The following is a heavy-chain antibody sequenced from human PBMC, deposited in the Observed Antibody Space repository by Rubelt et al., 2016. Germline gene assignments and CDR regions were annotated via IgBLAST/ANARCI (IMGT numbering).Heavy chain of an antibody. J-gene: IGHJ4*02. Sequence: APGKGLEWISYIGSGGSTKYYADSVKGRFTISRDNAKNSLYLQMNSLRAEDTAVYYCARDVDRVGSSPFDLWGQGTLVTVSS. CDR2: IGSGGSTK. CDR3: ARDVDRVGSSPFDL. V-gene: IGHV3-11*01. D-gene: IGHD2-2*01.